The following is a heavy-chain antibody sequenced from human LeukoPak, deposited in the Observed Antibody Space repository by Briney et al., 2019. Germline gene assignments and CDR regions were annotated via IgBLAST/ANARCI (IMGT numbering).Heavy chain of an antibody. J-gene: IGHJ2*01. D-gene: IGHD2-2*01. V-gene: IGHV3-23*01. CDR2: ISGSGGST. CDR1: GFTFSSYA. Sequence: GGSLRLSRAASGFTFSSYAMSWVRQAPGKGLEWVSAISGSGGSTYYADSVKGRFTISRDNSKNTLYLQMNSLRAEDTAVYYCAKDHIPAAIRSFGPTGDFDLWGRGTLVTVSS. CDR3: AKDHIPAAIRSFGPTGDFDL.